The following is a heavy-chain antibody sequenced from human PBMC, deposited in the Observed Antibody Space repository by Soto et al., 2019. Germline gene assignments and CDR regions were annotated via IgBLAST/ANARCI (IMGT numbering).Heavy chain of an antibody. D-gene: IGHD4-17*01. CDR2: IYWDDSK. Sequence: QITLKESGPTLVKPTQTLTLTCTFSGFSLSSNGVGVGWIRQPPGKALEWLALIYWDDSKHYSPSLKSRLTLTKDTSRNQVVLTMTNMDPVDTATYYCAKKGGGDYILGYWGQGPLVTVSS. CDR3: AKKGGGDYILGY. J-gene: IGHJ4*02. V-gene: IGHV2-5*02. CDR1: GFSLSSNGVG.